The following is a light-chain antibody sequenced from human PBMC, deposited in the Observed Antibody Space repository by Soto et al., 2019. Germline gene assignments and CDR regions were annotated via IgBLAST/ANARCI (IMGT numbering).Light chain of an antibody. V-gene: IGKV1-33*01. CDR2: DAF. CDR1: HDIINY. J-gene: IGKJ4*01. Sequence: DIQMTQSPSSLSASVGDRVTITCQASHDIINYLNWFQQKPGEAPKLLIFDAFKLETGVPSRFSGSGSGTDFTLTISSLQPEDIATYYCQQYENLSVTFGGGTKVDSK. CDR3: QQYENLSVT.